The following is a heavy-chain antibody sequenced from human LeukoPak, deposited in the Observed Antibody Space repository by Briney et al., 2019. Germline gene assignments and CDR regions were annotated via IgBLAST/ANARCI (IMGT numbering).Heavy chain of an antibody. CDR2: MNPNSGNT. Sequence: GASVKVSCKASGYTFTSYDINWVRQATGQGLEWMGWMNPNSGNTGYAQKFQGRVTMTRYTSISTAYMELSSLRSEDTAVYYCARGGYSSSWLSGINWFDPWGQGTLVTVSS. CDR1: GYTFTSYD. D-gene: IGHD6-13*01. CDR3: ARGGYSSSWLSGINWFDP. V-gene: IGHV1-8*01. J-gene: IGHJ5*02.